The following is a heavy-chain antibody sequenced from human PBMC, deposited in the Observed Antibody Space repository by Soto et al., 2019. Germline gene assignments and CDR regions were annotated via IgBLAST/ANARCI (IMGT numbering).Heavy chain of an antibody. V-gene: IGHV3-23*01. Sequence: EVQLLESGGGLVQPGGSLRLSCAASGFTFSNYAMNWVRQAPGKGLEWVSGVSGSGASTYYADSVKGRFTISRDNSKNTVFLQMISLRAEDTAVYYCAKTEGSRYVVVGNWFDTWGQGTLVTVSS. D-gene: IGHD6-13*01. CDR1: GFTFSNYA. J-gene: IGHJ5*02. CDR2: VSGSGAST. CDR3: AKTEGSRYVVVGNWFDT.